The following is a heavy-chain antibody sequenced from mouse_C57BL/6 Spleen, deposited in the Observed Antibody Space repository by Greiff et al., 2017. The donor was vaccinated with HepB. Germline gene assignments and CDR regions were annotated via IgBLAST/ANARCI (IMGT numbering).Heavy chain of an antibody. J-gene: IGHJ2*01. CDR1: GYTFTSYW. Sequence: QVQLQQPGAELVKPGASVKLSCKASGYTFTSYWMQWVKQRPGQGLEWIGEIDPSDSYTNYNQKFKGKATLTVDTSSSTAYMQLSSLTSEDSAVYYCAREGGGRGFDYWGQGTTLTVSS. CDR3: AREGGGRGFDY. D-gene: IGHD1-1*01. V-gene: IGHV1-50*01. CDR2: IDPSDSYT.